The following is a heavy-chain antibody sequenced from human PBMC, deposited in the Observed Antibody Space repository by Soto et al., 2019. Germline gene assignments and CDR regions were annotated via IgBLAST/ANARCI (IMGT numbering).Heavy chain of an antibody. CDR3: AGEEYCTGGSCYSHHYYYAMDV. CDR2: IIPIFGEA. V-gene: IGHV1-69*01. Sequence: QVQLVQSGAEVMKPGSSVKVSCKASGGTFSTYSITWVRQAPGQGLEWMGGIIPIFGEANYAQKFQGRVTITADESTRTSYMEMRSLRSEDTAMYYCAGEEYCTGGSCYSHHYYYAMDVWGQGTTVTVSS. D-gene: IGHD2-15*01. CDR1: GGTFSTYS. J-gene: IGHJ6*02.